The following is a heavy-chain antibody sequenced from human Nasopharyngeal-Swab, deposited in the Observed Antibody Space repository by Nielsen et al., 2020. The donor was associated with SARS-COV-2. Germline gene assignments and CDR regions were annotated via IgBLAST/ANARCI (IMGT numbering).Heavy chain of an antibody. Sequence: SVKVSCKASGGTFSSYAISWVRQAPGQGLEWMGRIIPILGIANYAQKFQGRVTITADKSTSTAYMELSSLRSEDTAVYYCAKGSWLQLNYYYGMDVWGQGTTVTVSS. CDR3: AKGSWLQLNYYYGMDV. V-gene: IGHV1-69*04. CDR2: IIPILGIA. D-gene: IGHD5-24*01. CDR1: GGTFSSYA. J-gene: IGHJ6*02.